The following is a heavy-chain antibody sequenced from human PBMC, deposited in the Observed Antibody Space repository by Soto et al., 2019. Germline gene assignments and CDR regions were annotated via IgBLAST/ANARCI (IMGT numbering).Heavy chain of an antibody. J-gene: IGHJ4*02. Sequence: GGSLRLSCAASGFTFSSYAMRWVRQAPGKGLEYVSAISSNGGSTYYANSVKGRFTISRDNSKNTLYLQMGSLRAEDMAVYYCARDGTGGDFDWSNFDYWGQGTLVTVSS. CDR3: ARDGTGGDFDWSNFDY. CDR1: GFTFSSYA. V-gene: IGHV3-64*01. CDR2: ISSNGGST. D-gene: IGHD3-9*01.